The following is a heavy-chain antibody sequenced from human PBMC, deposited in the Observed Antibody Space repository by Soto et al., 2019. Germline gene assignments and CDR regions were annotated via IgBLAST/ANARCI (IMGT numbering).Heavy chain of an antibody. CDR2: INHSGST. D-gene: IGHD6-19*01. CDR1: GGSFSGYY. J-gene: IGHJ4*02. V-gene: IGHV4-34*01. Sequence: ASETLSLTCAVYGGSFSGYYWSWIRQPPGKGLEWIGEINHSGSTNYNPSLKSRVTISVDTSKNQFSLKLSSVTAADTAVYYCARYSSGWYGEYYFDYWGQGTLVTVSS. CDR3: ARYSSGWYGEYYFDY.